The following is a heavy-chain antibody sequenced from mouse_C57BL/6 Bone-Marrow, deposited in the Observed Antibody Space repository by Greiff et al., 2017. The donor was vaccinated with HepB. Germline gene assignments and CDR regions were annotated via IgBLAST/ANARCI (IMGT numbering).Heavy chain of an antibody. V-gene: IGHV7-3*01. CDR1: GFTFTDYY. CDR3: ARNSNSAMDY. J-gene: IGHJ4*01. CDR2: IRNKANGYTT. Sequence: EVKVVESGGGLVQPGGSLSLSCAASGFTFTDYYMSWVRQPPGKALEWLGFIRNKANGYTTEYSASGKGRFTISSDNSQSILYLQMNALRAEDSATYYCARNSNSAMDYWGQGTSVTVSS.